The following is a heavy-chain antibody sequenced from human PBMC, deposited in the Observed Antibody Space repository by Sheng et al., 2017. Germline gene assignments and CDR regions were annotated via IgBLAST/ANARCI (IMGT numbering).Heavy chain of an antibody. CDR2: MNQDGTHK. J-gene: IGHJ5*02. D-gene: IGHD3-22*01. Sequence: EVQLVESGGGLVQPGGSLRLSCAASGFTFSTSWMTWVRQAPGRGPEWVANMNQDGTHKDYLDSVKGRFTISRDNAKSSVFLQMSNLRVEDTAMYYCARDPGYSQFDLWGQGTLVTVSS. CDR1: GFTFSTSW. CDR3: ARDPGYSQFDL. V-gene: IGHV3-7*01.